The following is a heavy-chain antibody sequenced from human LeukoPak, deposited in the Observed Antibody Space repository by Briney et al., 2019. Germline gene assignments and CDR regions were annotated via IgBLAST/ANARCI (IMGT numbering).Heavy chain of an antibody. J-gene: IGHJ4*02. V-gene: IGHV5-51*01. CDR2: IYPGDSDT. CDR1: GYRFSSYW. CDR3: VRRDDYSGNIDF. D-gene: IGHD4-23*01. Sequence: GESLKISCKGSGYRFSSYWIGWVRQMPGKGLELMGIIYPGDSDTRYSPSFQGQVTLSADKSISTAYVQWSSLKASDTAMYFCVRRDDYSGNIDFWGQGTLVTVSS.